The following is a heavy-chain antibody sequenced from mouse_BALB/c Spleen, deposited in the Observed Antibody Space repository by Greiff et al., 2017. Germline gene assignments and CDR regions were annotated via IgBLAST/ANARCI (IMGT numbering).Heavy chain of an antibody. V-gene: IGHV3-2*02. Sequence: DVKLQESGPGLVKPSQSLSLTCTVTGYSITSDYAWNWIRQFPGNKLEWLGYISYSGSTSYNPSLKSRISITRDTSKNQFFLQLNSVTTEDTATYYCARRALITTVVATDYYAMDYWGQGTSVTVSS. CDR3: ARRALITTVVATDYYAMDY. CDR2: ISYSGST. D-gene: IGHD1-1*01. CDR1: GYSITSDYA. J-gene: IGHJ4*01.